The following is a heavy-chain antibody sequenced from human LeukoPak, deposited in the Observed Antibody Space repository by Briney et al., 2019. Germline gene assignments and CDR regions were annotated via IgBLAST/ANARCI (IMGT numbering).Heavy chain of an antibody. CDR1: GFTLRSYG. D-gene: IGHD2-21*01. CDR2: IYSGGRT. Sequence: GGSLRLSCAASGFTLRSYGMHWVRRAPGKGLEWVSVIYSGGRTYYADSVKGRFTISRDNSKNTLYLQMNSLRAEDTALYYCARSPEFPYYFDYWGQGALVTVSS. J-gene: IGHJ4*02. CDR3: ARSPEFPYYFDY. V-gene: IGHV3-53*01.